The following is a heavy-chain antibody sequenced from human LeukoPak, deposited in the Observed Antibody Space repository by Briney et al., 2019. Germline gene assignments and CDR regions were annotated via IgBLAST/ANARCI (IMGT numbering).Heavy chain of an antibody. V-gene: IGHV3-30*04. Sequence: PGGSLRLSCAASGFTFSSYVMHWVRQAPGKGLEWVAIISYDGSNEYYADSVKGRFTISRDNSKNTLYLQMNSLRAEDTAVYYCAKGSVGIAAFGYWGQGTLVTVSS. CDR1: GFTFSSYV. D-gene: IGHD6-13*01. CDR3: AKGSVGIAAFGY. CDR2: ISYDGSNE. J-gene: IGHJ4*02.